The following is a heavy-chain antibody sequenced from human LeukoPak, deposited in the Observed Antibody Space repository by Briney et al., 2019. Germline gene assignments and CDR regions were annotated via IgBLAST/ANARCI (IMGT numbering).Heavy chain of an antibody. Sequence: GGFLRLSCAASGFTFSTYWMSWVRQAPGKGLEWVANIHQDGNEKYYVDSVKGRFTIYRDNAKNSLCLQMNSLRAEDTAVYYCARGDKFSGDYWGQGTLVTVSS. D-gene: IGHD2-15*01. CDR1: GFTFSTYW. V-gene: IGHV3-7*04. J-gene: IGHJ4*02. CDR2: IHQDGNEK. CDR3: ARGDKFSGDY.